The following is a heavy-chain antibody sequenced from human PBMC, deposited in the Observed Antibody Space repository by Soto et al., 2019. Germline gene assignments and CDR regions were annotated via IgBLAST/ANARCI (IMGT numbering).Heavy chain of an antibody. CDR2: IYYSGVT. V-gene: IGHV4-31*03. D-gene: IGHD3-10*01. Sequence: QVQLQESGPGLVKPSQTLSLTCTVSGDSITSGGYYWTWIRQYPGKGLEYIGCIYYSGVTYYNPSLNGRGIISVDTSTNKCFLKLISVTAAYTAMYYLSRDLRGRGSGRFDPCGQGTLVTVSS. J-gene: IGHJ5*02. CDR3: SRDLRGRGSGRFDP. CDR1: GDSITSGGYY.